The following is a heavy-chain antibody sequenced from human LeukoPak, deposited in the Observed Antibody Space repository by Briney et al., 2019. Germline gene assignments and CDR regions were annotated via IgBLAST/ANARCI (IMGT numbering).Heavy chain of an antibody. CDR2: INSDGSST. CDR3: ARELAVAGTFDY. D-gene: IGHD6-19*01. CDR1: GFTFDDYG. V-gene: IGHV3-74*01. J-gene: IGHJ4*02. Sequence: PGGSLRLSCAASGFTFDDYGMSSVRHAPGKGLVWVSRINSDGSSTSYADSVKGRFTISRDNAKNTLYLQMNSLRAEDTAVYYCARELAVAGTFDYWGQGTLVTVSS.